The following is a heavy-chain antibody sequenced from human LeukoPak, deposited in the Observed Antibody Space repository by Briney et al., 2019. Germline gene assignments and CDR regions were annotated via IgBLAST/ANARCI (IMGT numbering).Heavy chain of an antibody. D-gene: IGHD2-15*01. V-gene: IGHV4-61*01. CDR3: ARGLVVVAARYYYYYMDV. J-gene: IGHJ6*03. CDR1: GGSFSSSSYY. Sequence: SETLSLTGTVSGGSFSSSSYYWSWIRQPPGKGLEWIGYIYYSGSTNYNPSLKSRVTISVDTSKNQFSLKLSSVTAADTALYYCARGLVVVAARYYYYYMDVWGKGTTVTVSS. CDR2: IYYSGST.